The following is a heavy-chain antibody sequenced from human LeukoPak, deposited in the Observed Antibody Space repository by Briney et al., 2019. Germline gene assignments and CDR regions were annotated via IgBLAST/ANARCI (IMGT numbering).Heavy chain of an antibody. V-gene: IGHV3-7*01. CDR3: TNWGDTWGLDF. CDR1: GLNFRKSW. D-gene: IGHD7-27*01. CDR2: IKDDGSEK. Sequence: GGSLRLSCTASGLNFRKSWMTWVRQAPGRGLEWVANIKDDGSEKYYVDSVKGRFTISRDNAKNSLYLQMNSLSAEDTAVYYCTNWGDTWGLDFWGQGILVSVSS. J-gene: IGHJ4*02.